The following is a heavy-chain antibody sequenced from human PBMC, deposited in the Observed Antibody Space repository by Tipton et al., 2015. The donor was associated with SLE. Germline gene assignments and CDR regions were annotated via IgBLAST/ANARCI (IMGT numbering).Heavy chain of an antibody. D-gene: IGHD5-12*01. V-gene: IGHV3-21*01. CDR3: AREGSGYDRGGRSWDY. J-gene: IGHJ4*02. CDR2: ISSSSSYI. Sequence: GSLRLSCAASGFTFSSYSMNWVRQAPGKGLEWVSSISSSSSYIYYADSVKGRFTISRDNAKNSLYLQMNSLRAEDTAVYYCAREGSGYDRGGRSWDYWGQGTLVTVSS. CDR1: GFTFSSYS.